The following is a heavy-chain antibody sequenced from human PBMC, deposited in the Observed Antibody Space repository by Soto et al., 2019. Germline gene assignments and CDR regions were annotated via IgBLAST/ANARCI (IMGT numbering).Heavy chain of an antibody. Sequence: EVQLVESGGGLVKPGGSLRLACAASGFTFSRDTMTWVRQAPGKGLEWVSSISSSGSYTYYADSLKGRFTISRDNAKESLYLQMNSLRDEDTAVYHCARTNIVGAFDPWGQGTRVTVSS. CDR3: ARTNIVGAFDP. J-gene: IGHJ5*02. V-gene: IGHV3-21*02. D-gene: IGHD2-21*01. CDR2: ISSSGSYT. CDR1: GFTFSRDT.